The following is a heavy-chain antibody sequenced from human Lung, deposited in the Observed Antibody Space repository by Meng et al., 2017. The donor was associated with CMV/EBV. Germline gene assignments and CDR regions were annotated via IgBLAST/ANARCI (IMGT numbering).Heavy chain of an antibody. D-gene: IGHD2-2*01. Sequence: GESLKISCAASAFIFSDYAMTWIRQAPGKGLEWVSSISSTSIHIYYADSVKGRFTISRDNGKSLLYLQLNSLRAEETAVYYCARGRGYCSSTNCYLNFDYWGQGTLVXVSS. CDR2: ISSTSIHI. CDR1: AFIFSDYA. V-gene: IGHV3-21*01. CDR3: ARGRGYCSSTNCYLNFDY. J-gene: IGHJ4*02.